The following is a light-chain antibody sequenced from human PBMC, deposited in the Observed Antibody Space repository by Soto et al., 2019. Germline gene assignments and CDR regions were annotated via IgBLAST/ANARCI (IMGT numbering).Light chain of an antibody. Sequence: QSVLTQPPSVSGAPGQRVSISCTGSSSNIGAGYDVHWFQQLPRTAPKLLIYGSSNRPSGVPDRFSGSKSGTSASLAITGLQAEDEADYYCQSYDSSLSVLYVFGTGTKVTVL. CDR2: GSS. V-gene: IGLV1-40*01. CDR1: SSNIGAGYD. CDR3: QSYDSSLSVLYV. J-gene: IGLJ1*01.